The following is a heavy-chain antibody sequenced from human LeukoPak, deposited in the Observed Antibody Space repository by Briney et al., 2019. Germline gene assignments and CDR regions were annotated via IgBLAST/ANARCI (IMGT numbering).Heavy chain of an antibody. CDR1: GYTFTSYD. CDR2: MNPNSGNT. CDR3: ARGRIGSRFLEWLPNFDY. V-gene: IGHV1-8*03. Sequence: ASVKVSCKASGYTFTSYDINWVRQATGQGLEWMGWMNPNSGNTGYAQKFQGRVTITRNTSISTAYMELSSLRSEDTAVYYCARGRIGSRFLEWLPNFDYWGQGTLVTVSS. D-gene: IGHD3-3*01. J-gene: IGHJ4*02.